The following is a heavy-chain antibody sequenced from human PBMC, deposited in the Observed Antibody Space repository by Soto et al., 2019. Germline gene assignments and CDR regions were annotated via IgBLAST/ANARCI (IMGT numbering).Heavy chain of an antibody. Sequence: GESLKISCKGSGYSFPSYWIGWVRQMPGKGLEWMGIMYPGDSDTRYSPSFQGQVTISADKSISTAYLQWSSLKASDTAMYYCARHGPDYYDSSGYYRASDIWGQGTMVTVSS. D-gene: IGHD3-22*01. CDR2: MYPGDSDT. CDR3: ARHGPDYYDSSGYYRASDI. CDR1: GYSFPSYW. V-gene: IGHV5-51*01. J-gene: IGHJ3*02.